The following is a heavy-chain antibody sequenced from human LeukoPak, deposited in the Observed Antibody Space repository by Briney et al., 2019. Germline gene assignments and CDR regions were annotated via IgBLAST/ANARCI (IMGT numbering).Heavy chain of an antibody. J-gene: IGHJ4*02. V-gene: IGHV3-21*01. CDR2: ISSSSSYI. CDR3: ARDLIFCSGGSCYSGLSDY. Sequence: GGSLRLSCAASGFTFSSYSMNWVRQAPGKGLEWVSSISSSSSYIYYADSVKGRFTISRDNAKNSLYLQMNSLRAEDTAVYYCARDLIFCSGGSCYSGLSDYWGQGTLVTVSS. D-gene: IGHD2-15*01. CDR1: GFTFSSYS.